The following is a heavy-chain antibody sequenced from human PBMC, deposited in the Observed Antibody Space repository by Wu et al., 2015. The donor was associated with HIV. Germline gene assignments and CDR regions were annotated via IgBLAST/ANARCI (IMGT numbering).Heavy chain of an antibody. CDR1: GGSISSGDYY. CDR2: IYYSGST. V-gene: IGHV4-30-4*08. J-gene: IGHJ3*02. D-gene: IGHD3-10*01. CDR3: ARALSPSGGVYGSGSYAFDY. Sequence: QVQLQESGPGLVKPSQTLSLTCTVSGGSISSGDYYWSWIRQPPGKGLEWIGYIYYSGSTYYNPSLKSRVTISVDTSKNQFSLKLSSVTAADTAVYYCARALSPSGGVYGSGSYAFDYLGPRDNGHRLF.